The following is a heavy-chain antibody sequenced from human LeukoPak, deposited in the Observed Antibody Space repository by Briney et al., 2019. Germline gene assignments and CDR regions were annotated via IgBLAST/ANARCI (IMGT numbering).Heavy chain of an antibody. J-gene: IGHJ4*02. CDR2: IYYSGNT. Sequence: SETLSLTCTVSGGSISSYYWSWIRQPPGKGLEWIGYIYYSGNTNYNPSLKSRVTISVDTSKNQFSLKLSFVTAADTAVYYCARGAGSFEYWGQGTLVTVSS. V-gene: IGHV4-59*01. CDR1: GGSISSYY. D-gene: IGHD1-26*01. CDR3: ARGAGSFEY.